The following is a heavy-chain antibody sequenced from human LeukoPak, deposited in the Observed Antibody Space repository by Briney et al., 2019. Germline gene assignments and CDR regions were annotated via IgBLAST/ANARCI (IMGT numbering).Heavy chain of an antibody. V-gene: IGHV3-74*01. CDR1: GFTFGNYW. J-gene: IGHJ4*02. CDR3: VSGYCSSTTCYRGAY. Sequence: GGSLRLSCAASGFTFGNYWMHWVRQAPGKGLLWVSRISDDGSSANYADSVQGRFTISRDNAKNTVYLQMHSLRAEDTSVYYCVSGYCSSTTCYRGAYWGQGTLVTVSS. CDR2: ISDDGSSA. D-gene: IGHD2-2*03.